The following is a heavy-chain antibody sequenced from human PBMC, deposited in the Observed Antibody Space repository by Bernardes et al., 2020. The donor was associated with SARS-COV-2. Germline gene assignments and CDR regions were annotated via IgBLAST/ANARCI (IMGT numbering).Heavy chain of an antibody. CDR2: INSDGRTT. CDR1: GFTFSSYW. D-gene: IGHD5-12*01. Sequence: GSLRLSCAASGFTFSSYWMHWVSQAPGKGLVWVSRINSDGRTTTYADSVKGRFTISRDNAKNTVYLQMNSLRAEDTAVYYCIRGPSDGYGRFEYWGQGTLVTVSS. V-gene: IGHV3-74*01. CDR3: IRGPSDGYGRFEY. J-gene: IGHJ4*02.